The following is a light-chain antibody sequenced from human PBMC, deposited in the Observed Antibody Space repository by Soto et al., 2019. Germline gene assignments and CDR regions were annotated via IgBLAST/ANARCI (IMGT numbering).Light chain of an antibody. CDR2: TAS. CDR1: QGISDY. J-gene: IGKJ1*01. V-gene: IGKV1-39*01. Sequence: DIRMTQSPSSLSASVGDTVTITCRASQGISDYLSWFQHKPGEAPKLLIYTASSLQGGVPLRFSGAGSRTDFSLTISCLQPEDSATYYCQQTYTFPWTFGQGTMV. CDR3: QQTYTFPWT.